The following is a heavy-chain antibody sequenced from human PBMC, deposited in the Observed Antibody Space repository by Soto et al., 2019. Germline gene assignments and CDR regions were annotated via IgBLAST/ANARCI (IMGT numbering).Heavy chain of an antibody. CDR2: IYYSGTT. D-gene: IGHD3-16*01. V-gene: IGHV4-61*01. Sequence: QMQLQESGPGLVKPSETLSLTCTVSGGSVSSNSHYWSWIRQSPGKGLEWIGYIYYSGTTNYSPSLKSRVSISVHTSKNQFSLKLTSVTAADTAVYYCARTIPGKSYGAWYWNYFDSWGQGTLITVSS. J-gene: IGHJ4*02. CDR3: ARTIPGKSYGAWYWNYFDS. CDR1: GGSVSSNSHY.